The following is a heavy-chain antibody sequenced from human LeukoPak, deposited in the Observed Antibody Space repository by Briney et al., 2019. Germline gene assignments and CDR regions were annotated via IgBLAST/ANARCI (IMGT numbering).Heavy chain of an antibody. CDR1: GYTFTSYG. CDR3: ARVRGSWYSQGYMDV. V-gene: IGHV1-18*01. J-gene: IGHJ6*03. D-gene: IGHD6-13*01. Sequence: ASVKVSCKASGYTFTSYGISWVRQAPGQGLEWMGWISAYNGNTNDAQKLQGRVTMTTDTSTSTAYMELRSLRSDDTAVYYCARVRGSWYSQGYMDVWGKGTTVTVSS. CDR2: ISAYNGNT.